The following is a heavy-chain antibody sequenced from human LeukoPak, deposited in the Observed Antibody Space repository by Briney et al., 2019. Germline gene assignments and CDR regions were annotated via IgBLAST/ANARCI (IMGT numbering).Heavy chain of an antibody. CDR1: GFTFSNYA. CDR2: ISSSGSII. D-gene: IGHD1-1*01. V-gene: IGHV3-48*03. CDR3: ARGGTRYDY. Sequence: GGSLRLSCAASGFTFSNYAMTWVRQAPGKGLEWVSYISSSGSIIYYADSVKGRFTISRDNAKNSLYLQMNSLRAEDTAVYYCARGGTRYDYWGQGTLVTVSS. J-gene: IGHJ4*02.